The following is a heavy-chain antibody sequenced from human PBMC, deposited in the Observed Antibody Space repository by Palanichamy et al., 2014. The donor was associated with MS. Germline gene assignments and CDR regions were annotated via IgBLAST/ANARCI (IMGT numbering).Heavy chain of an antibody. J-gene: IGHJ4*02. Sequence: EVQLVESGGGLVQPGGSLRLSCAASGFTFSGYWMSWVRQAPGKGPEWVANLRQDGNVKSYVDSVEGRFSISRDNAGSSLYLQMNSLRAEDTAVYYCVREDGYSFETWGQGTRVTVSS. D-gene: IGHD5-24*01. V-gene: IGHV3-7*01. CDR2: LRQDGNVK. CDR1: GFTFSGYW. CDR3: VREDGYSFET.